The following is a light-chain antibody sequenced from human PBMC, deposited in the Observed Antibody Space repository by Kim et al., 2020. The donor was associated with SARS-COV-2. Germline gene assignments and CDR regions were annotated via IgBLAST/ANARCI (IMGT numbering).Light chain of an antibody. CDR2: GAS. V-gene: IGKV3-15*01. J-gene: IGKJ2*01. CDR1: QSISNN. CDR3: HQYNACPQGDT. Sequence: EIVMTQSPATLSVSPGERATLSCRASQSISNNLAWYQHKPGQAPRLLIYGASTRATGIPARFSGSGSGTDFTLTVSSLQSEDFAVYYCHQYNACPQGDTFGQGTKLEI.